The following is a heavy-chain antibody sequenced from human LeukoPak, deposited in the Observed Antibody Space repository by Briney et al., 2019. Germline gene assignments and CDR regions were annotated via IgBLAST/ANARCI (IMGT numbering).Heavy chain of an antibody. J-gene: IGHJ5*02. CDR1: GFTFSSYW. D-gene: IGHD4-17*01. CDR2: IKQDGSEK. V-gene: IGHV3-7*03. CDR3: VRGRDYVGVAASLDL. Sequence: PGGSLRLSCAASGFTFSSYWMSWVRQAPGKGLEWVANIKQDGSEKYYVDSVKGRFTISRDNAKNSLYLQMNSLRAEDTALYYCVRGRDYVGVAASLDLWGRGTLVTVSS.